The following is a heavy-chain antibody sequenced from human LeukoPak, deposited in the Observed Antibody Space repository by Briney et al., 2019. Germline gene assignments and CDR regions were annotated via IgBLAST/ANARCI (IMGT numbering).Heavy chain of an antibody. D-gene: IGHD3-3*01. V-gene: IGHV3-74*01. CDR1: GFSFSSYW. Sequence: GGSLRLSCAASGFSFSSYWMHWVRQASGKGLVCVSRTSGDGSSTSYADSVKGRFSISRDNAKNTLYLQMNSLRAEDTAVYYCVRWGDYYQSLFDSWGQGTLVTVSS. J-gene: IGHJ4*02. CDR3: VRWGDYYQSLFDS. CDR2: TSGDGSST.